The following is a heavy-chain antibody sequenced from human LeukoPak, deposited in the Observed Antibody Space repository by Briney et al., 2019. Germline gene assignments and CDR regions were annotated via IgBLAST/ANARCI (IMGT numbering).Heavy chain of an antibody. CDR3: AKDMKWELGNY. CDR2: ISSNGGST. Sequence: GGSLRLSCAASGFIFSSYAMHWVRQAPGKGLEYVSAISSNGGSTYYANSVKGRFTISRDNSKNTLYLQMNSLRAEDTAVYYCAKDMKWELGNYWGQGTLVTVSS. V-gene: IGHV3-64*01. CDR1: GFIFSSYA. D-gene: IGHD1-26*01. J-gene: IGHJ4*02.